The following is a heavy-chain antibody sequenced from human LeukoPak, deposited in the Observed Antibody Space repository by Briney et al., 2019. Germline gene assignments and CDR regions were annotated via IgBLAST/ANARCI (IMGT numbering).Heavy chain of an antibody. CDR3: ARGYSSSYGGYYFDY. V-gene: IGHV4-30-2*01. Sequence: PLETLSLTCTVSGGSISSGGYYWSWIRQPPGKGLEWIGYIYYSGSTYYNPSLKSRVTISGDRSKNQFSLKLSSVTAADTAVYYCARGYSSSYGGYYFDYWGQGTLVTVSS. J-gene: IGHJ4*02. CDR1: GGSISSGGYY. D-gene: IGHD6-6*01. CDR2: IYYSGST.